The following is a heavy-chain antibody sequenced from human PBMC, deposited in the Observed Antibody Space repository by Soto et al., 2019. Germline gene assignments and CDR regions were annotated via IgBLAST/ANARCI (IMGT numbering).Heavy chain of an antibody. CDR2: IIPIFGTA. D-gene: IGHD5-18*01. CDR1: GGTFSSYA. Sequence: QVQLVQSGAEVKKPGSSVKVSCKASGGTFSSYAISWVRQAPGQGLEWMGGIIPIFGTANYAQKFQGRVTITSDESTSTAYMELSSLRSEDTAVYYCARFGQLWIICDENWFDPWGQGTLVTVSS. J-gene: IGHJ5*02. CDR3: ARFGQLWIICDENWFDP. V-gene: IGHV1-69*01.